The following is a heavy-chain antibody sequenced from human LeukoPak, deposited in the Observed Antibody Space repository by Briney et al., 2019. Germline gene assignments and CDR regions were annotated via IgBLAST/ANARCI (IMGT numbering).Heavy chain of an antibody. CDR2: INHSGST. Sequence: SETLSLTCAVYGGSFSGYYWSWIRRPPGKGLEWIGEINHSGSTNYNPSLKSRVTISVDTSKNQFSLKLSSVTAADTAVYYCARRRDYSKNSGWGYWGQGALVTVSS. V-gene: IGHV4-34*01. J-gene: IGHJ4*02. CDR1: GGSFSGYY. CDR3: ARRRDYSKNSGWGY. D-gene: IGHD4-11*01.